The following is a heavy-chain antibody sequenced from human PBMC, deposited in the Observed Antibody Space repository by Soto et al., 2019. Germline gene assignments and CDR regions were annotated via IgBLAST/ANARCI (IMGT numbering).Heavy chain of an antibody. V-gene: IGHV3-21*01. J-gene: IGHJ6*04. Sequence: PGGSLRLSCAACGFNFNSYTINWVRQAPGKRLEWLSSISSSGYIFSTDSVRGRFTISRDNAKNSVYLQINSLRAEDTAVYFCARDRSGGSCYPGMDAWGKGTPVTVSS. CDR1: GFNFNSYT. CDR3: ARDRSGGSCYPGMDA. CDR2: ISSSGYI. D-gene: IGHD2-15*01.